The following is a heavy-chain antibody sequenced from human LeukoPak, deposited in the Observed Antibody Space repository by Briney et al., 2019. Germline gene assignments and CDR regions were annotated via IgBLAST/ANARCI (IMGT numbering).Heavy chain of an antibody. CDR3: VKDVSLGFCSGGSCSAHFDH. V-gene: IGHV3-23*01. CDR1: GFTFSSYA. CDR2: VLASGGRT. J-gene: IGHJ4*02. Sequence: GGSLRLSCAASGFTFSSYAMGWVRQPPGKGVEWVSAVLASGGRTFYADSVKGRFTISRDNAKNSLYLQMDSLTPDDMALYYCVKDVSLGFCSGGSCSAHFDHWGQGTLVTVSS. D-gene: IGHD2-15*01.